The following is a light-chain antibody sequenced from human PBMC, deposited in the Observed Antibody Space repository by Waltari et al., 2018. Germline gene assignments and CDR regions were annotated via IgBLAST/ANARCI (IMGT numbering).Light chain of an antibody. CDR2: KAS. CDR3: QQYHTLYT. CDR1: QSISSW. Sequence: DIQMTQSPSTLSASVGDRVTITCRASQSISSWLAWYQQKPGKAPKLLLYKASSLESGVPSRFSGSGSGTEFTLTISSLQPDDFATYYCQQYHTLYTFGQGTKLEI. V-gene: IGKV1-5*03. J-gene: IGKJ2*01.